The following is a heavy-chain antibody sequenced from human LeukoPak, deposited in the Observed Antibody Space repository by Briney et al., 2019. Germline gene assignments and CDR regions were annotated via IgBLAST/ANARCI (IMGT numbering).Heavy chain of an antibody. CDR1: GFRFRSYG. J-gene: IGHJ4*02. CDR3: AREMGSVYFDY. D-gene: IGHD3-10*01. Sequence: GGSLTLSCTPSGFRFRSYGIHWVRQTPGKRVEWVALLSYDGSNKDYPDSVKGRFTISRDNSKNTVYLQINSLRAEDTAVYYCAREMGSVYFDYWGQGTLVTVSS. CDR2: LSYDGSNK. V-gene: IGHV3-33*01.